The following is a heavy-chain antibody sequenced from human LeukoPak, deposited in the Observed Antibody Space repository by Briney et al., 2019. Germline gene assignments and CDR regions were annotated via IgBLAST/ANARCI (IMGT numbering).Heavy chain of an antibody. CDR1: RFSFSSYA. J-gene: IGHJ4*02. V-gene: IGHV3-23*01. Sequence: RGSLRLSCAASRFSFSSYAISWVRQAPGRGLEWVSAICGSGTNTYYADSVKGRFTISRDNSKNTLDLQMNSLRAEDTAVYYCAKAGDGNSFSSLDFWGQGTLVTVSS. CDR2: ICGSGTNT. CDR3: AKAGDGNSFSSLDF. D-gene: IGHD4-23*01.